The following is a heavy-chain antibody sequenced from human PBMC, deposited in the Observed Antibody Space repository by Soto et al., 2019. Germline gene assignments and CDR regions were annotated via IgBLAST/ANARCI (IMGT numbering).Heavy chain of an antibody. D-gene: IGHD1-26*01. CDR2: ISGSGGST. J-gene: IGHJ6*02. V-gene: IGHV3-23*01. CDR1: GFTFSSYA. CDR3: AKDLMGATTRYYYGMDV. Sequence: GGSLRLSCAASGFTFSSYAMSWVRQAPGKGLEWVSAISGSGGSTYYADSVKGRFTISRDNSKNTLYLQMNSLRAEDTAVYYCAKDLMGATTRYYYGMDVWGQGTTVTVSS.